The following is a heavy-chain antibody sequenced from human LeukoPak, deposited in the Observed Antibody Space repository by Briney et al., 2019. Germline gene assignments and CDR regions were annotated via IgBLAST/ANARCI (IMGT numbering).Heavy chain of an antibody. CDR3: TGYYYGSGSYYDYYYYMDV. J-gene: IGHJ6*03. Sequence: TGWSLRLSCAASGFTFSNAWMSWVRQAPGKGLEWVGRIKSKTDGGTTDYAAPVKGRFTISRDDSKNTLYLQMNSLKTEDTAVYYCTGYYYGSGSYYDYYYYMDVWGKGTTVTVSS. D-gene: IGHD3-10*01. V-gene: IGHV3-15*01. CDR1: GFTFSNAW. CDR2: IKSKTDGGTT.